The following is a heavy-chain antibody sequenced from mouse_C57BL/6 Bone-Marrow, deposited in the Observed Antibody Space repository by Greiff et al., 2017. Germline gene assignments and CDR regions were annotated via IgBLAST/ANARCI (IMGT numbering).Heavy chain of an antibody. V-gene: IGHV3-8*01. Sequence: DVMLVESGPGLAKPSQTLSLTCSVTGYSITSDYWNWIRKFPGNKLEYMGYISYSGSTYYNPSLKSRISLTRDTSKNQYFLQMNSGTTEDTATYYCARWERRLSHGLSVDYWGQGTSVTVSS. CDR2: ISYSGST. J-gene: IGHJ4*01. D-gene: IGHD3-2*02. CDR1: GYSITSDY. CDR3: ARWERRLSHGLSVDY.